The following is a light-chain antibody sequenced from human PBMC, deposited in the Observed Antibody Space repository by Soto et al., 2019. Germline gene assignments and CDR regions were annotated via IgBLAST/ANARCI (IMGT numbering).Light chain of an antibody. Sequence: TQAPSSLSLSPGDREPHSCRARQPFSTNVAWYQQKPGQAPRLLIYATSTRATGIPARFSGSGSGTEFTLTISSLQSEDFAVYYCQQYNNWPRPVGQGSKV. J-gene: IGKJ1*01. CDR2: ATS. CDR1: QPFSTN. V-gene: IGKV3-15*01. CDR3: QQYNNWPRP.